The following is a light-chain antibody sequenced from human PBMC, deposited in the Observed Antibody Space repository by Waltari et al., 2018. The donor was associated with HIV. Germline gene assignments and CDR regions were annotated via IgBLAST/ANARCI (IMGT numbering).Light chain of an antibody. CDR3: QQYRSAPLT. J-gene: IGKJ1*01. CDR2: GAS. CDR1: HDIRNY. Sequence: DIQMTQSPSSLSASVGDGFRIPCRASHDIRNYLAWYQQKPGKVPKLLIYGASTVQSGVPFRFSGGGSGTYFTLTITSLQTEDVATYYCQQYRSAPLTFGQGTKLEIK. V-gene: IGKV1-27*01.